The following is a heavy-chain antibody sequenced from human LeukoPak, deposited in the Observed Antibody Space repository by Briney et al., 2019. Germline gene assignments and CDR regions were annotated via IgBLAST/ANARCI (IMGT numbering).Heavy chain of an antibody. V-gene: IGHV4-4*07. CDR3: ARGFRGDNFDY. CDR1: GVSISSYS. J-gene: IGHJ4*02. CDR2: IYTSGST. Sequence: SETLSLTCTVSGVSISSYSWSWIRQPAGKGLDWIGRIYTSGSTNYNPSLKSRVTMSVDTSKNQFSLKLSSVTAADTAVYFCARGFRGDNFDYWGQGTLVTVSS. D-gene: IGHD7-27*01.